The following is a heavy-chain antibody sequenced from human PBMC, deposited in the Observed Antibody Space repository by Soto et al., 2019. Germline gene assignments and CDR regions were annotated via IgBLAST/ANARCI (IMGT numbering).Heavy chain of an antibody. Sequence: EVQLVESGGGLVQPGGSLRLSCAASGFSFSTYSMNWVRQAPGKGLEWVSYISSRSYTIYYIDSVKGRFTISRDNAKSSLYMQMDSLRDEDTAVSYCARGGSSSDNCMDVWGQGTTVTVSS. CDR3: ARGGSSSDNCMDV. V-gene: IGHV3-48*02. CDR2: ISSRSYTI. J-gene: IGHJ6*02. D-gene: IGHD6-6*01. CDR1: GFSFSTYS.